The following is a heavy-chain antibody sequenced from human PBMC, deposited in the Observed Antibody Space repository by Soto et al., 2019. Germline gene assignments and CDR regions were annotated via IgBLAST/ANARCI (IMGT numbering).Heavy chain of an antibody. CDR2: LYWDDDK. Sequence: QITLKESGPTLVKPTQTLTLTCTFSGLSLSTSGEAVGCIRQPPGKALEWLALLYWDDDKRYNLTLKTRLTNTTDTSKSQVVLALTNMDPVDTATDYSAHDVSSSPAGWFDPWGQGIRVNVSS. J-gene: IGHJ5*02. D-gene: IGHD2-15*01. V-gene: IGHV2-5*02. CDR3: AHDVSSSPAGWFDP. CDR1: GLSLSTSGEA.